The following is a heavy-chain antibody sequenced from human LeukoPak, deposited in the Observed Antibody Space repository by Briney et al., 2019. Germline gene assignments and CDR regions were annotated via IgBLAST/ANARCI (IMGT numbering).Heavy chain of an antibody. CDR2: INTYNGNT. Sequence: ASVKVSCKAFGYTFISYSISWVRQAPGQGLEWMGWINTYNGNTNYAQKLQGRVTMTTDTSTSTAYMELRSLRSDDTAVYYCARTIEGWTYGQRYHYMDVWGKGTTITISS. CDR3: ARTIEGWTYGQRYHYMDV. D-gene: IGHD3-10*01. J-gene: IGHJ6*03. CDR1: GYTFISYS. V-gene: IGHV1-18*01.